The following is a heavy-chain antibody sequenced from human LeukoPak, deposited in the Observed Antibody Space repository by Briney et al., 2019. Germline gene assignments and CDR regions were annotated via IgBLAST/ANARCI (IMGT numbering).Heavy chain of an antibody. CDR2: IYSGGST. CDR3: AKGLVAARRNYYFDY. D-gene: IGHD6-6*01. Sequence: GGSLRLSCAASGFTVSSNYMSWVRQAPGKGLEWVSVIYSGGSTYYADSVKGRFTISRDNSKNTLYLQMNSLRAEDTAVYYCAKGLVAARRNYYFDYWGQGTLVTVSS. J-gene: IGHJ4*02. V-gene: IGHV3-53*05. CDR1: GFTVSSNY.